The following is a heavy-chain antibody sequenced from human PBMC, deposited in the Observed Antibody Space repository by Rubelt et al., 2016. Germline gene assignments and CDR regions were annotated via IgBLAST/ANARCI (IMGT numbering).Heavy chain of an antibody. CDR3: ARHVVAAAPLGV. CDR2: IYYTGSA. CDR1: GGSINTYY. V-gene: IGHV4-59*08. D-gene: IGHD6-13*01. J-gene: IGHJ3*01. Sequence: QVQLQESGPGLVKPSETLSLTCSISGGSINTYYWSWIRQPPGKGLEWIGYIYYTGSANYNPSLKSRVTISVDTSKNHFSLKLTSVTAADTAVYYCARHVVAAAPLGVWGQGTMVTVSS.